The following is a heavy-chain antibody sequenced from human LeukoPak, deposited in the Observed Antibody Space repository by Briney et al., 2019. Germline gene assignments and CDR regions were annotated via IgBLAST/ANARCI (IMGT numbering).Heavy chain of an antibody. CDR3: ARGEVAATPYYYYYYMDV. CDR2: IYPGDSDT. J-gene: IGHJ6*03. CDR1: GYSFTSYW. V-gene: IGHV5-51*01. D-gene: IGHD2-15*01. Sequence: GESLKISCKGSGYSFTSYWIGWVRQMPGKGLEWMGIIYPGDSDTRYSPSFQGQVTISADKSISTAYLQWSSLKASDTAMYYCARGEVAATPYYYYYYMDVWGKGTTVTVSS.